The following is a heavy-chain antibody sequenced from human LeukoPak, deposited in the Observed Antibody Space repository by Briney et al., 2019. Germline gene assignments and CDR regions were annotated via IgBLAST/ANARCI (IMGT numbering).Heavy chain of an antibody. CDR1: GFTFTTFW. V-gene: IGHV3-74*01. D-gene: IGHD1-7*01. J-gene: IGHJ4*02. CDR2: INPDGSST. Sequence: GGSLRLSSAASGFTFTTFWMHWVRQAPGKGLVWVSRINPDGSSTTYADSVKGRFTISRDNAKNTLYLQMNSLRAEDTAVWLCAIGVLVVGTTADYWGQGTLVTVSS. CDR3: AIGVLVVGTTADY.